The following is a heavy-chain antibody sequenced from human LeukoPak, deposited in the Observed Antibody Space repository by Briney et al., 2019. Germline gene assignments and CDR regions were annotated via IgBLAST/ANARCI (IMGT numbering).Heavy chain of an antibody. V-gene: IGHV4-39*01. D-gene: IGHD3-22*01. CDR2: IYYSGST. J-gene: IGHJ4*02. Sequence: PSETLSLTCTVPPGSISSSSYYWGSVRQPPGNGLGWHGSIYYSGSTYYNPSLKSRVTISVDTSKNQFSLKLSSVTAADTAVYYCATLHYYDSSGYYYLDYWGQGTLVTVSS. CDR1: PGSISSSSYY. CDR3: ATLHYYDSSGYYYLDY.